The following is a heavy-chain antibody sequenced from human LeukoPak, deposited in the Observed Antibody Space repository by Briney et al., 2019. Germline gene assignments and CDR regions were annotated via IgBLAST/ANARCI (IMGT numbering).Heavy chain of an antibody. CDR1: GGSISSGDYY. V-gene: IGHV4-30-4*02. Sequence: PSETLSLTCTVSGGSISSGDYYWSWIRQPPGKGLEWIGYIYYSGSTYYNPSLKSRVTISVDTSKNQFSLKLSSVTAADTAVYYCARMANGQWLNPYYYGMDVWGQGTTVTVSS. CDR2: IYYSGST. J-gene: IGHJ6*02. D-gene: IGHD6-19*01. CDR3: ARMANGQWLNPYYYGMDV.